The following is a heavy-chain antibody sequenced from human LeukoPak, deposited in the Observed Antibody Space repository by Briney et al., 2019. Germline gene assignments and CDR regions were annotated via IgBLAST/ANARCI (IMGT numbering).Heavy chain of an antibody. CDR1: EFTVSTNY. V-gene: IGHV3-66*01. CDR3: AKDGATWRDPGAY. CDR2: IYSGGSS. J-gene: IGHJ4*02. Sequence: GGSLRLSCAASEFTVSTNYMSWVRQAPGKGLEWVSVIYSGGSSYYADSVKGRFIISRDKSKNTLYLQMNSLRAEDTAVYYCAKDGATWRDPGAYWGQGTLVTVSS. D-gene: IGHD7-27*01.